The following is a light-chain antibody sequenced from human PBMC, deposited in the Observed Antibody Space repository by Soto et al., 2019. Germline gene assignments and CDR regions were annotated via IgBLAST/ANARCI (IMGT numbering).Light chain of an antibody. CDR3: QQYYTHPWT. CDR2: AAS. Sequence: AIRMTQSPSSLSASTGDRVTITCRASQGISNYLAWYQQKPGKAPKVRIHAASTLQGGVPSRFSGSGSGTDFTLTISYLQSEDFATYYCQQYYTHPWTFGQGTKVEIK. CDR1: QGISNY. V-gene: IGKV1-8*01. J-gene: IGKJ1*01.